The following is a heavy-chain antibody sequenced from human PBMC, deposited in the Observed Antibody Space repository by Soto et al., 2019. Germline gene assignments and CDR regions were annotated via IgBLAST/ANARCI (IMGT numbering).Heavy chain of an antibody. D-gene: IGHD1-26*01. CDR1: GGSISSYY. CDR2: IYYSGST. Sequence: SETLSLTCTVSGGSISSYYWSWIRQPPGKGLEWIGYIYYSGSTNYNPSLKSRVTISVDTSKNQFSLKLSSVTAADTAVYYCARVGGRTRFPFDIWGQGTMVTVSS. V-gene: IGHV4-59*01. J-gene: IGHJ3*02. CDR3: ARVGGRTRFPFDI.